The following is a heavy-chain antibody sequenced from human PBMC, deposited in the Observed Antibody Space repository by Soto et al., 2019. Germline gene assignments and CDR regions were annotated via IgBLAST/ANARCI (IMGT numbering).Heavy chain of an antibody. D-gene: IGHD3-10*01. V-gene: IGHV4-31*03. CDR1: GGSISSGGYY. CDR3: ARDRGTMVRGVDHAFDI. CDR2: IYYSGST. Sequence: QVQLQESGPGLVKPSQTLSLTCTVSGGSISSGGYYWSWIRQHPGKGLEWIGYIYYSGSTYYNPSLKSRVTISVDTSKNQFSLKLSSVTAADTAVYYCARDRGTMVRGVDHAFDIWGQGTMVTVSS. J-gene: IGHJ3*02.